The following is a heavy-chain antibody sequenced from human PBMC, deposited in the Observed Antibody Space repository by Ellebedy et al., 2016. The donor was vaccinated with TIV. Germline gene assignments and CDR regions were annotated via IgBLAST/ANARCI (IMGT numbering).Heavy chain of an antibody. Sequence: GESLKISXAASGFTFSSYSMNWVRQAPGKGLEWVSSISSSSYIYYADSVKGRFTISRDNAKNSLYLQMNSLRAEDTAVYYCARGGRFGAPRYIDVWGKGTTVIVSS. D-gene: IGHD3-3*01. CDR1: GFTFSSYS. V-gene: IGHV3-21*01. J-gene: IGHJ6*03. CDR2: ISSSSYI. CDR3: ARGGRFGAPRYIDV.